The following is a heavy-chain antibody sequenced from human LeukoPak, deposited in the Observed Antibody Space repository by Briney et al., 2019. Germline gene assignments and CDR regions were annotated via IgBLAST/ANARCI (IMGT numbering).Heavy chain of an antibody. V-gene: IGHV3-23*01. D-gene: IGHD5-18*01. CDR3: AKMRGYSYGSSYYFDY. J-gene: IGHJ4*02. Sequence: GGSLRLSCAASRFTFSSYAMSWVRQAPGKGLEWVSALSGSGGSTYYADSVKGRFTISRDNSKNTLYLQMNSLRAEDTAVYYCAKMRGYSYGSSYYFDYWGQGTLVTVSS. CDR2: LSGSGGST. CDR1: RFTFSSYA.